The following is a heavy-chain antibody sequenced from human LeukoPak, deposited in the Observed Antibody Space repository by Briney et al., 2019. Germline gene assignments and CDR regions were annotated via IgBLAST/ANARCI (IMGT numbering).Heavy chain of an antibody. CDR1: GFIFKDYW. CDR2: IDSSTTRI. V-gene: IGHV3-21*01. Sequence: PGGSLRLSCAASGFIFKDYWMNWVRQAPGKGLEWVSAIDSSTTRIYYANSVRGRFTISRDNAKNSLDLQMNSLRAEDTAVYYCVRGGTYSDSTCKGADYWGQGTLVAVSS. J-gene: IGHJ4*02. D-gene: IGHD2/OR15-2a*01. CDR3: VRGGTYSDSTCKGADY.